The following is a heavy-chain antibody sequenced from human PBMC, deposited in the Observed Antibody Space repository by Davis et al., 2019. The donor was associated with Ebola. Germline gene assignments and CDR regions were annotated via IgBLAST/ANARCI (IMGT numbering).Heavy chain of an antibody. J-gene: IGHJ5*02. CDR2: IIPILGIA. CDR1: GGTFSSYA. D-gene: IGHD3-9*01. Sequence: SSVTVSRMASGGTFSSYAIIWVRQAPGQGLEWMGRIIPILGIANYAQKFQGRVTITADKSTSTAYMELSSLRSEDTAVYYCARDLRYDILTGYYPNWFDPWGQGTLVTVSS. CDR3: ARDLRYDILTGYYPNWFDP. V-gene: IGHV1-69*04.